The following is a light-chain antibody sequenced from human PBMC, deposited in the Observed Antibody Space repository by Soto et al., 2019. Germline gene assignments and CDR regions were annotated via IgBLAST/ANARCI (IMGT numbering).Light chain of an antibody. V-gene: IGLV2-18*02. J-gene: IGLJ1*01. CDR2: DVN. CDR1: NSDVGSYNR. Sequence: VLTQPPAVSGSPGQSVTISCTETNSDVGSYNRVSWYHQPPGTAPKLMIYDVNSRPSGVSDRFSGSKSGNTASLTISGLQAEDEGDYYCNSFTTSSTYVFGNGTKVTVL. CDR3: NSFTTSSTYV.